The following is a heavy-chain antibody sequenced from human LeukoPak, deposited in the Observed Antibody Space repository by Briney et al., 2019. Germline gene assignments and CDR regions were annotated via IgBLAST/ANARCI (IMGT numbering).Heavy chain of an antibody. CDR2: IYHSGST. V-gene: IGHV4-30-2*01. Sequence: SETLSLTCTVSGGSISSGGYYWSWIRQPPGKGLEWIGYIYHSGSTYYNPSLKSRVTISVDRSKNQFSLKLSSVTAADTAVYYCARRGKNWNFNFDPWGQGTLVTVSS. CDR1: GGSISSGGYY. J-gene: IGHJ5*02. CDR3: ARRGKNWNFNFDP. D-gene: IGHD1-7*01.